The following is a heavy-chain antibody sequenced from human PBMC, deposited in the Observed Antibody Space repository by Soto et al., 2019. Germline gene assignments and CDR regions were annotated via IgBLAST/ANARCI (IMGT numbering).Heavy chain of an antibody. Sequence: EVQLLESGGGLGQPGGSLRLSCAASGFTFSGFAMNWVRQPPGKGLEWVSSVDYTGSYTFYAASVKGRFTISRDNSKNMVYLELNSLRAEDTAVYYCAKRSRGFSEFDYWGQGTLVIVSS. D-gene: IGHD5-12*01. V-gene: IGHV3-23*01. CDR3: AKRSRGFSEFDY. CDR1: GFTFSGFA. CDR2: VDYTGSYT. J-gene: IGHJ4*02.